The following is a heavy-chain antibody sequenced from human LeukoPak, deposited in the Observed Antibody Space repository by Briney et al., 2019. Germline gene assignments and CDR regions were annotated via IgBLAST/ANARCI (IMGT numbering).Heavy chain of an antibody. CDR3: ARRTYYYGSSGPSDAFDV. Sequence: ASVKVSCKASGYTFSSYDISWVRQATGQGLECMGWMNPNSGSTGYAQKFQGRVTMTRNTSISTAYMELSSLRSEDTAVYYCARRTYYYGSSGPSDAFDVCGQGTMVTVSS. D-gene: IGHD3-22*01. CDR1: GYTFSSYD. J-gene: IGHJ3*01. V-gene: IGHV1-8*01. CDR2: MNPNSGST.